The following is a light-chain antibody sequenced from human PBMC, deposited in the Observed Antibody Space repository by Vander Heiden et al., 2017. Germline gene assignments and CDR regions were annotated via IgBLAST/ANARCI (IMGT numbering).Light chain of an antibody. J-gene: IGKJ2*01. Sequence: EIVFTQSPGTVSVSQEERATLSCRASQSVSSSYFAWYQQKPGQAPRLLIYGTSTRATGIPDRFSCSGSGTDFTLTISSLEPEDFAVYYCQQYGSSPRTFGQGTKLEIK. CDR3: QQYGSSPRT. CDR1: QSVSSSY. CDR2: GTS. V-gene: IGKV3-20*01.